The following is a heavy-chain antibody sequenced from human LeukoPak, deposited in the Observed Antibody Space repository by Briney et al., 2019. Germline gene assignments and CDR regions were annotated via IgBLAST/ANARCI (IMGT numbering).Heavy chain of an antibody. CDR2: IIPIFGTA. V-gene: IGHV1-69*05. J-gene: IGHJ5*02. CDR1: GGTFSSYA. CDR3: ARGGVAATRLATLNWFDP. D-gene: IGHD2-15*01. Sequence: ASVKVSCKASGGTFSSYAISWVRQAPGQGLEWMGRIIPIFGTANYAQKFQGRVTITTDESTSTAYMELSSLRSEDTAVYYCARGGVAATRLATLNWFDPWGQGTLVTLSS.